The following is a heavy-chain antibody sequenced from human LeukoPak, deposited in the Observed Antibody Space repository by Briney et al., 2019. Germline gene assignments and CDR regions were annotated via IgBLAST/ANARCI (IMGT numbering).Heavy chain of an antibody. CDR3: ARSGYCSSTSCYTVDYYYMTS. Sequence: SETLSLTCTVSGGSISSGDYYWSWIRQPPGKGLEWIGYIYYSGSTYYNPSLKSRVTISVDTSKNQFSLKLSSVTAADTAVYYRARSGYCSSTSCYTVDYYYMTSGAKGPRSPSP. J-gene: IGHJ6*03. V-gene: IGHV4-30-4*08. CDR1: GGSISSGDYY. CDR2: IYYSGST. D-gene: IGHD2-2*02.